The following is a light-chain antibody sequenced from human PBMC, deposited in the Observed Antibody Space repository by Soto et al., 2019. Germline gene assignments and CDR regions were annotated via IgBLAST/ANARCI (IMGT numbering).Light chain of an antibody. CDR1: SSDVGSNHY. V-gene: IGLV2-8*01. CDR2: EDT. CDR3: CSYAGINNFEV. Sequence: QSVLTQPPSASGPPGQSVTLSCTGTSSDVGSNHYVSWYQHHPGRAPKLIIYEDTKRPSGIPDRFSGSKSGDTASLTVSGLLAEDEADYYCCSYAGINNFEVFGGGTQLTVL. J-gene: IGLJ2*01.